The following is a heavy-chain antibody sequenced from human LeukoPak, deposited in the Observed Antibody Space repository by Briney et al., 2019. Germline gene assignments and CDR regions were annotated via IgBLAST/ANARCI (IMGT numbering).Heavy chain of an antibody. D-gene: IGHD3-10*01. CDR2: IYYSGTT. J-gene: IGHJ4*02. V-gene: IGHV4-59*01. Sequence: PSETLSLTCTGSGVTISSYYWSWIRQPPGKGLEWMGYIYYSGTTNYNPSLKSRVTISVDTSKNQFSLQLSSVTAADTAVYYCARGVTMVRGVISDYWGRGTLVTVSS. CDR3: ARGVTMVRGVISDY. CDR1: GVTISSYY.